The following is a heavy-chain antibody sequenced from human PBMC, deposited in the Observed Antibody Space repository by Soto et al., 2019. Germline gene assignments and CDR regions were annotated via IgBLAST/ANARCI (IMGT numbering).Heavy chain of an antibody. CDR1: GFIFRNHV. D-gene: IGHD2-2*01. CDR3: PPRSEGCTSTRCLPEFDT. Sequence: VQLVESGGGVVQPGRSLRLSCAASGFIFRNHVMHWVRQAPGKGLEWVAVISNDGSNKYYTESVKGRFSISRDNSKNTLYLQMESLRTEDTAVYFCPPRSEGCTSTRCLPEFDTRGQGTLDTVSP. V-gene: IGHV3-30*03. J-gene: IGHJ5*02. CDR2: ISNDGSNK.